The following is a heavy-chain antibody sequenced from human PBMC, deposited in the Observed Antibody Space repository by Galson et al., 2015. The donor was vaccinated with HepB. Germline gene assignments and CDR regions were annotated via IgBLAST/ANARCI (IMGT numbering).Heavy chain of an antibody. CDR3: ARGAFALAGKAFDV. CDR2: TFSGGAS. J-gene: IGHJ3*01. V-gene: IGHV3-66*02. Sequence: SLRLSCAASGFTVNANHLGWVRQAPGKGLEWVSFTFSGGASYFADSLKGRFSISTDTSNNTLYLQMTSLTTEDTAVYFCARGAFALAGKAFDVWGQGTLVTVSS. D-gene: IGHD6-19*01. CDR1: GFTVNANH.